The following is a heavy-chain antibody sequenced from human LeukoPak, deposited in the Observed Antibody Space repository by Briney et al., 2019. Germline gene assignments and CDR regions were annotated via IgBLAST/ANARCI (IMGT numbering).Heavy chain of an antibody. CDR2: ISYDGSNK. Sequence: GGSLRLSCAASGFTFTNYWMSWVRQAPGKGLEWVAVISYDGSNKYYADSVKGRFTISRDNARNSLFLQMNSLRVEDTAVYYCASQSYARFDPWGQGTLVTVSS. V-gene: IGHV3-30*03. J-gene: IGHJ5*02. CDR1: GFTFTNYW. CDR3: ASQSYARFDP. D-gene: IGHD3-16*01.